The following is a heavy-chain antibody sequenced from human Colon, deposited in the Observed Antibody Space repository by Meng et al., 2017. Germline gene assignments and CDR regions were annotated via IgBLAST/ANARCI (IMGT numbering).Heavy chain of an antibody. CDR2: SYHSGST. J-gene: IGHJ4*02. Sequence: QVQLQESGPGLVKPSGTLSLTCAVSSISISSATYWSWVRQPPGKGLEWIGESYHSGSTNYNPSLKSRVTISVDKSKNQFSLILTSVTAADTAVYYCASSSGWWRLDSWGQGTLVTVSS. V-gene: IGHV4-4*02. CDR3: ASSSGWWRLDS. CDR1: SISISSATY. D-gene: IGHD6-19*01.